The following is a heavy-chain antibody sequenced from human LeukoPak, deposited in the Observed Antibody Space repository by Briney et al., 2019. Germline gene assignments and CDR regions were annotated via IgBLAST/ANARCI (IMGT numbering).Heavy chain of an antibody. CDR2: IKQDGSEK. V-gene: IGHV3-7*01. CDR1: GFTFSSYW. CDR3: TRTGLGYRLGNGLDA. D-gene: IGHD5-18*01. J-gene: IGHJ5*02. Sequence: PGGSLRLSCAASGFTFSSYWMSWVRQAPGKGLEWVANIKQDGSEKYYVDSVKGRFTISRDTSKNTVYLQMNTLRAEDSALYYCTRTGLGYRLGNGLDAWGQGTQVTVSS.